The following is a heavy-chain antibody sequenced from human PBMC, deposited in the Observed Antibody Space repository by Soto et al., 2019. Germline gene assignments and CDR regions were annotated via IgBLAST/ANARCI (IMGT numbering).Heavy chain of an antibody. D-gene: IGHD7-27*01. CDR3: AKGPGDLAYYYMDV. CDR2: ISCSGGST. J-gene: IGHJ6*03. CDR1: GFTFSSYA. Sequence: GGSLRLSCAASGFTFSSYAMSWVRKAPGKGLERVSAISCSGGSTYYADSVKGLFTISRGNSKKTLYLQMNSLRTDDTAVYYCAKGPGDLAYYYMDVWGKGTPVTVSS. V-gene: IGHV3-23*01.